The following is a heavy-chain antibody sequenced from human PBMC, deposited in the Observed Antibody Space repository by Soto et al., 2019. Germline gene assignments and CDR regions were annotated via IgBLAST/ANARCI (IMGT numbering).Heavy chain of an antibody. Sequence: PSLTCTVSGVSISLGGYYWNWIRNPPGKGLEWIGYIYYSGSTYYNPSLKSRVTISVDTSKNQFSLKLSSVTAADTAVYYCARDRIAARGEVDYWGQGTLVNVSA. J-gene: IGHJ4*02. V-gene: IGHV4-30-4*01. D-gene: IGHD6-13*01. CDR3: ARDRIAARGEVDY. CDR2: IYYSGST. CDR1: GVSISLGGYY.